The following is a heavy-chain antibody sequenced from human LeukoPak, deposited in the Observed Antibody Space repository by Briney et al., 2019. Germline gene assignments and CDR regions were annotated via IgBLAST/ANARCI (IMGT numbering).Heavy chain of an antibody. CDR3: ASKLYGDLLGY. CDR2: IKQDGNEK. J-gene: IGHJ4*02. Sequence: GGSLRLSCAASGFTFSNYWMSWVRQVPGKGLEWVANIKQDGNEKYSVDSVKGRFTISRDNARHSLYLQMDNLRDEDTAVYYCASKLYGDLLGYWGQGALVTVSS. V-gene: IGHV3-7*01. CDR1: GFTFSNYW. D-gene: IGHD4-17*01.